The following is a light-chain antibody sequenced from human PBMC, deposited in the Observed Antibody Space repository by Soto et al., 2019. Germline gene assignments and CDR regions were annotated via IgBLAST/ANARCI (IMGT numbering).Light chain of an antibody. CDR2: GAS. J-gene: IGKJ2*01. CDR1: QSVSFSY. V-gene: IGKV3-20*01. Sequence: EIALTQSPGTLSLSPGERATLSCWASQSVSFSYLAWYQQKPGQAPRLLIYGASSRAAGIPNRFSGSGSGTDFTLTIRRLEPEDCAVYYCQQYGSSPGTFGQGTKLEIK. CDR3: QQYGSSPGT.